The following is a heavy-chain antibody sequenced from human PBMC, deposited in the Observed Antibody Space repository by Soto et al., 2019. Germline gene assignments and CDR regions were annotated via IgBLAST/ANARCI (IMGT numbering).Heavy chain of an antibody. CDR3: ATSVVTPDSHFDY. D-gene: IGHD2-21*02. V-gene: IGHV4-31*03. Sequence: SETLSLTCTVSGGSISSGGYYCSWIRQHPGKGLEWIGYIYYSVSTYYNPSLKSRVTISVDTSKNPFSLKLSSVTAADTAVYYCATSVVTPDSHFDYWGQGTMVTVSS. CDR2: IYYSVST. CDR1: GGSISSGGYY. J-gene: IGHJ4*02.